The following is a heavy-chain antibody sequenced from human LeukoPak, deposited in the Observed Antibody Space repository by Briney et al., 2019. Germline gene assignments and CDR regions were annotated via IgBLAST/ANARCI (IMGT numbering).Heavy chain of an antibody. CDR2: IRGSGGRT. CDR3: ARDIVDDSSSGFGRDQYDY. D-gene: IGHD6-6*01. Sequence: GGSLRLSCAASGFTFNTYGVSWVRQAPGKGLEWVSAIRGSGGRTYYADSVKGRFTISRDNSKNTLYLQMNSLRAEDTAVYYCARDIVDDSSSGFGRDQYDYWGQGTLVTVSS. CDR1: GFTFNTYG. J-gene: IGHJ4*02. V-gene: IGHV3-23*01.